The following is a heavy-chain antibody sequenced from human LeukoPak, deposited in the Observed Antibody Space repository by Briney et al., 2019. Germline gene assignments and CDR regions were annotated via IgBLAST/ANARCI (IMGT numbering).Heavy chain of an antibody. CDR1: GGSISSYY. CDR3: ASSRISARYYYYYYMDV. Sequence: SGTLSLTCTVSGGSISSYYWSWIRQPPGKGLEWIGYIYTSGSTNYNPSLKSRVTISVDTSKNQFSLKLSSVTAADTAVYYCASSRISARYYYYYYMDVWGKGTTVTVSS. V-gene: IGHV4-4*09. CDR2: IYTSGST. J-gene: IGHJ6*03.